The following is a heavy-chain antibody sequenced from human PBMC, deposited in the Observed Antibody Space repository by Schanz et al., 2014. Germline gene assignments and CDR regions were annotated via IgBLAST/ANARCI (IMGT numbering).Heavy chain of an antibody. CDR3: VKDIYDFWSGNFDY. V-gene: IGHV3-9*01. CDR1: GSTFDDKD. CDR2: ISWNSGSI. Sequence: EVQLVEEGGGGGKPGRSLRMEGAASGSTFDDKDMHWVREEKGKGLEREAGISWNSGSIGYEDSVKGRFTISRDNAKNSLYLQMNSLRAEDTALYFCVKDIYDFWSGNFDYWGQGTLVTVSS. J-gene: IGHJ4*02. D-gene: IGHD3-3*01.